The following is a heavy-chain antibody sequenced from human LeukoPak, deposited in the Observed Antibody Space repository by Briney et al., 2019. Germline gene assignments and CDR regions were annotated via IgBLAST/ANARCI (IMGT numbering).Heavy chain of an antibody. CDR1: GYTFTTYY. CDR3: ARASDSSGYYAPQHYFDY. J-gene: IGHJ4*02. V-gene: IGHV1-46*03. CDR2: INPSGGST. Sequence: ASVKVSCKASGYTFTTYYMHWVRQAPGQGLEWMGIINPSGGSTSYAQKFQGRVTMTRDTSTSTVYMELSSLRPEDTAVYYCARASDSSGYYAPQHYFDYWGQGTPVTVSS. D-gene: IGHD3-22*01.